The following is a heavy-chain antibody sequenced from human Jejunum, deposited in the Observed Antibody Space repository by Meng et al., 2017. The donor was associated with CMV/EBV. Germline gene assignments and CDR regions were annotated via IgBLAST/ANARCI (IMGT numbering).Heavy chain of an antibody. CDR2: INHSDIT. CDR3: ARGETIFSY. D-gene: IGHD3-9*01. CDR1: GGAFSKYY. Sequence: LSLTCALSGGAFSKYYWSWIRQPPGKGLEWIGEINHSDITNYNPSLRSRLTISVDTSNNQFSLKVSSVTAADTAIYYCARGETIFSYWGQGTLVTVSS. V-gene: IGHV4-34*01. J-gene: IGHJ4*02.